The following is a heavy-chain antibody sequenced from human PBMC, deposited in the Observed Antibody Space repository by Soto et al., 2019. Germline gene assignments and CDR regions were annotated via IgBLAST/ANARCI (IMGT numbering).Heavy chain of an antibody. CDR3: AKTYYDFWSVYTFYWYFDL. J-gene: IGHJ2*01. CDR2: ISYDGSNK. V-gene: IGHV3-30-3*01. CDR1: GFTFSSYA. D-gene: IGHD3-3*01. Sequence: QVQLVESGGGVVQPGRSLRLSCAASGFTFSSYAMHWVRQAPGKGLEWVAVISYDGSNKYYADSVKGRFTISRDNSKNTLYLQMNSLRAEDTAVYYCAKTYYDFWSVYTFYWYFDLWGRGTLVTVSS.